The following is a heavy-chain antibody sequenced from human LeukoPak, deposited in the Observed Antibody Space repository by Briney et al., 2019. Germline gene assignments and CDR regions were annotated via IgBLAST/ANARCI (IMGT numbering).Heavy chain of an antibody. Sequence: GASVKVSCKASGYTFTGYYMHWVRQAPGQGLEWMGGIFPIFGTANYAQKFQGRVTITADESTSTPYMELSSLRSEDTAVYYCAGARDPARLGFYYFDYWGQGTLVTVSS. J-gene: IGHJ4*02. CDR1: GYTFTGYY. D-gene: IGHD6-6*01. CDR2: IFPIFGTA. V-gene: IGHV1-69*13. CDR3: AGARDPARLGFYYFDY.